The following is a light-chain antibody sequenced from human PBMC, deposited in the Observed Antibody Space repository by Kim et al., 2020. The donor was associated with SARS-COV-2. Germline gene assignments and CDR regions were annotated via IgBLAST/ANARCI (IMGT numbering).Light chain of an antibody. CDR3: QSYDNSLSGYV. CDR1: ISTIGAGYD. CDR2: GNN. J-gene: IGLJ1*01. Sequence: RVTISCTGSISTIGAGYDVHWYQQLPATAPKLLIYGNNNRPSGVPDRFSGSKSDTSASLAITGLQAEDEADYYCQSYDNSLSGYVFGSGTKVTVL. V-gene: IGLV1-40*01.